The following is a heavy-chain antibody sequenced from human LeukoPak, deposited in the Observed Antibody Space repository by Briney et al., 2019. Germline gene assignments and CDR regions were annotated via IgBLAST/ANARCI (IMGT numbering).Heavy chain of an antibody. CDR1: GYTLTELS. CDR3: ATSGLYGDYEGGYYYYMDV. V-gene: IGHV1-24*01. Sequence: GASVKVSCKVSGYTLTELSMHWVRQAPGKGLEWMGGFDPEDGETIYAQKFQGRVTMTEDTSTDTAYMELSSLRSEDTAVYYCATSGLYGDYEGGYYYYMDVWGKGTTVTISS. J-gene: IGHJ6*03. CDR2: FDPEDGET. D-gene: IGHD4-17*01.